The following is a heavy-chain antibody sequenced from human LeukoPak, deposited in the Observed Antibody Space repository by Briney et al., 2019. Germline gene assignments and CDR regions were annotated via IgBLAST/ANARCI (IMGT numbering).Heavy chain of an antibody. CDR1: GFTFSSYA. J-gene: IGHJ4*02. CDR3: ARGSDSSGLNIDY. Sequence: PGGSLRLSCAASGFTFSSYAMHWVRQAPGKGLEWVAVISYDGSNKYYADSVKGRFTISRDNSKNTLYLQMNSLRAEDTAVYYCARGSDSSGLNIDYWGQGTLVTVSS. V-gene: IGHV3-30-3*01. CDR2: ISYDGSNK. D-gene: IGHD3-22*01.